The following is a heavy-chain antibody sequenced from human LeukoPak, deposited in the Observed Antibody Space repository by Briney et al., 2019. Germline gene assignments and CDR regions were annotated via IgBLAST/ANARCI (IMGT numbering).Heavy chain of an antibody. J-gene: IGHJ3*02. V-gene: IGHV1-2*06. CDR1: GYTFTGYY. Sequence: GASVKVSFKASGYTFTGYYMHWVRQAPGQGLEWMGRINPNSGGTNYAQKFHGRVTMTRDTSISTDYMELSRLRSDDTAVYYCARTGAGDNDAFDIWGQGTMVTVSS. CDR2: INPNSGGT. CDR3: ARTGAGDNDAFDI. D-gene: IGHD6-19*01.